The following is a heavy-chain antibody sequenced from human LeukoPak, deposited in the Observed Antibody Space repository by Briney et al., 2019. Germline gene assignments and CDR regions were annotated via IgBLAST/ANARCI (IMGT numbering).Heavy chain of an antibody. V-gene: IGHV3-74*01. J-gene: IGHJ6*02. CDR3: ARWFGELSTDYYYYGMDV. D-gene: IGHD3-10*01. CDR1: GFTFSSYW. Sequence: GGSLRLSCAASGFTFSSYWMPWVRQAPGKGLVWVSHINSDGSSTSYADSVKGRFTISRDNAKNTLYLQMNSLRAEDTAVYYCARWFGELSTDYYYYGMDVWGQGTTVTVSS. CDR2: INSDGSST.